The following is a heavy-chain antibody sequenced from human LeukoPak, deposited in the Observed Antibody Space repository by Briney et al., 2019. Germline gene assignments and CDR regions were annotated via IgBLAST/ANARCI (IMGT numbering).Heavy chain of an antibody. CDR3: ARHLADGYNGSYFDY. J-gene: IGHJ4*02. D-gene: IGHD5-24*01. V-gene: IGHV4-59*08. Sequence: SETLSLTCSVSGFSISSGYYWGWIRRPPGKGLEWIGYIYYSGSTNYNPSLKSRVTISVDTSKNQFSLKLSSVTAADTAVYYCARHLADGYNGSYFDYWGQGTLVTVSS. CDR2: IYYSGST. CDR1: GFSISSGYY.